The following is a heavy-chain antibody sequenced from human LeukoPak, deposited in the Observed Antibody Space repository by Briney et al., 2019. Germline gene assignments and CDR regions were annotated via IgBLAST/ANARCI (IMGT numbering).Heavy chain of an antibody. CDR1: GYTFTTYG. J-gene: IGHJ4*02. Sequence: GGSLRLSCAASGYTFTTYGMSWVRQAPGKGLEWVSGLDNNGDNTYYADSVKGRFTISRDNSKNTLYLQMNSLRVEDTAVYYCAKIAETSGTYGQGFDYWGQGTLVTVSS. V-gene: IGHV3-23*01. D-gene: IGHD1-26*01. CDR2: LDNNGDNT. CDR3: AKIAETSGTYGQGFDY.